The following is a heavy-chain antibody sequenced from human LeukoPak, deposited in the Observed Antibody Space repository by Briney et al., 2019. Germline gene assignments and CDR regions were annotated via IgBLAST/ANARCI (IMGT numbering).Heavy chain of an antibody. CDR2: IIVSGGTT. CDR3: ANCNGWLPHNY. J-gene: IGHJ4*02. Sequence: GGSLRLSCEPSGLTFRTYAMSGVHQAPGRGVEGVSGIIVSGGTTYYADSVKGRFTISRHNTNNTLLLQTNSLRAEHTAVYYRANCNGWLPHNYWGQGTLVTVSS. CDR1: GLTFRTYA. D-gene: IGHD3-9*01. V-gene: IGHV3-23*01.